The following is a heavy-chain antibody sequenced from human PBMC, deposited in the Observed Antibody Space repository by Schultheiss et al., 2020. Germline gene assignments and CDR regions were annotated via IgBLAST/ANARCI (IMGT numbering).Heavy chain of an antibody. CDR2: IYPGDSDT. Sequence: GESLKISCKGSGYSFTSYWIGWVRQMPGKGLEWMGIIYPGDSDTRYSPSFQGQVTISADKSISTAYLQWSSLKASDTAMYYCARGGQNSSGWYIYYYYGMDVWGQGTTVTVSS. V-gene: IGHV5-51*01. D-gene: IGHD6-19*01. CDR1: GYSFTSYW. J-gene: IGHJ6*02. CDR3: ARGGQNSSGWYIYYYYGMDV.